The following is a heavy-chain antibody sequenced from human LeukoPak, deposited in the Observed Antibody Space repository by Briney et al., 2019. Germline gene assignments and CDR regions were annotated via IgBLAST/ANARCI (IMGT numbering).Heavy chain of an antibody. D-gene: IGHD3-16*02. V-gene: IGHV3-30*14. Sequence: AGGSLRLSCAASGFTFSSYAMHWVRQAPGKGLEWVAVISYDGSNKYYADSVKGRFTISRDNSKNTLYLQMNSLRAEDTAVYYCARETDDYVWGSYRYLDYWGQGTLVTVSS. CDR3: ARETDDYVWGSYRYLDY. CDR1: GFTFSSYA. J-gene: IGHJ4*02. CDR2: ISYDGSNK.